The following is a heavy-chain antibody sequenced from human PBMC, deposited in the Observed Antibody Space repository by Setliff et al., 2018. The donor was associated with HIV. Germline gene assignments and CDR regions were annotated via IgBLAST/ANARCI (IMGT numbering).Heavy chain of an antibody. CDR3: ARQGDYHILTGYYSGPHDAFDS. CDR2: IYPGDSDT. J-gene: IGHJ3*02. D-gene: IGHD3-9*01. Sequence: PGASLKISCKGSGYSFTNYWIAWVRQMPGRGLEWMGSIYPGDSDTRYSPSFQGQVTISADKSISTAYLQWSSLKASDTAMYYCARQGDYHILTGYYSGPHDAFDSGGQGTRVTVSS. CDR1: GYSFTNYW. V-gene: IGHV5-51*01.